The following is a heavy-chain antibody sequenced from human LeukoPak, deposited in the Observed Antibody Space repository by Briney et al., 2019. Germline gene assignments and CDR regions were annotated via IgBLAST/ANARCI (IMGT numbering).Heavy chain of an antibody. Sequence: GGSLRLSCAASGFTFSSYWMSWVRQAPGKGLEWVANIKQDGSEKYYVDSVKGRFTISRDNAKNSLYLQMISLRAEDTAVYYCARVDYTMVPYYFDYWGQGTLVTVSS. CDR2: IKQDGSEK. CDR3: ARVDYTMVPYYFDY. J-gene: IGHJ4*02. CDR1: GFTFSSYW. V-gene: IGHV3-7*01. D-gene: IGHD3-10*01.